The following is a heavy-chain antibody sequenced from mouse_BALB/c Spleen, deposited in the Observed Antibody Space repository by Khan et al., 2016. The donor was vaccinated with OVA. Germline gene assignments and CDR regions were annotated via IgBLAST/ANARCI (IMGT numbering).Heavy chain of an antibody. J-gene: IGHJ1*01. CDR1: GYTFTNYR. D-gene: IGHD1-1*01. V-gene: IGHV9-1*02. Sequence: QIQLVQSGPELKKPGETVEISCKASGYTFTNYRMNWMKQAPGKGLKWMGWINTYTGEPTYGDDFKGRFAFSLETSASTAYLQINNLKNEDMATYFCARESSYWYFDVWGAGTTVTVSS. CDR2: INTYTGEP. CDR3: ARESSYWYFDV.